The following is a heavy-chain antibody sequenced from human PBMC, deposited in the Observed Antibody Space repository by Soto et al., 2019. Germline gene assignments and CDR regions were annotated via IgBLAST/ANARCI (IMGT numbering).Heavy chain of an antibody. V-gene: IGHV3-23*01. CDR3: AKDQGSSCYEREY. J-gene: IGHJ4*02. Sequence: PGGSLRLSCAASGFTFSNYAVTWVRQAPGKGLEWVSTISGSGGSTYYADSVKGRFTISRDNSKNTLYLQMNSLRAEDTAVYYGAKDQGSSCYEREYWGKGTLFTVAS. CDR2: ISGSGGST. CDR1: GFTFSNYA. D-gene: IGHD6-13*01.